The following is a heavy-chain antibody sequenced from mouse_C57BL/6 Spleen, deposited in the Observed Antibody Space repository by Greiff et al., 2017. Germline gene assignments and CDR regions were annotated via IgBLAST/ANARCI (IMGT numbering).Heavy chain of an antibody. Sequence: EVQLVESGGGLVKPGGSLKLSCAASGFTFSDYGMHWVRQAPEKGLEWVAYISSGSSTIYYADTVKGRFTISRDNAKNTLFLQMTSRRSEDTAMYYGARLRRRDAMDYWGQGTSVTVSS. V-gene: IGHV5-17*01. CDR1: GFTFSDYG. CDR2: ISSGSSTI. D-gene: IGHD2-12*01. CDR3: ARLRRRDAMDY. J-gene: IGHJ4*01.